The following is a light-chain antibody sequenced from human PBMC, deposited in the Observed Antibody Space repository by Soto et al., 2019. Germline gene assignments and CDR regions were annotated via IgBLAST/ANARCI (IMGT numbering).Light chain of an antibody. CDR2: SNN. J-gene: IGLJ1*01. V-gene: IGLV1-47*02. Sequence: QSVLTQPPSASGTPGQRVTISCSGSSSNIGTNYVYWYQQLPGTAPKLLIYSNNQRPSGVPDRFSGSKSGTSASLAISGLRSEDEGDYHCAAWDDSLSGSYVFGTGTKVTAL. CDR3: AAWDDSLSGSYV. CDR1: SSNIGTNY.